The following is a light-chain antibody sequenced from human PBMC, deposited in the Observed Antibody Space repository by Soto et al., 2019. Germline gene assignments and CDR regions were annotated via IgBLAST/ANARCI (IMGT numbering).Light chain of an antibody. Sequence: QSVLTQPPSASGTPGQTVTIPCSRSIPNIGTNFVYWYQQLPGTAPKLLIYRNSLRPSGVPDRFSGSKSGTSASLAISGLRSEDEANYYCAEWDDSLSVIFGGGTKLTVL. CDR3: AEWDDSLSVI. CDR1: IPNIGTNF. CDR2: RNS. J-gene: IGLJ2*01. V-gene: IGLV1-47*01.